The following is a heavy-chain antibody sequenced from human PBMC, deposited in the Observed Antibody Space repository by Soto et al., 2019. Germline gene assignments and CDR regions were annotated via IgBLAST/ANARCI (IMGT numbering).Heavy chain of an antibody. J-gene: IGHJ4*02. D-gene: IGHD3-22*01. CDR3: AGWADISGYYFDY. CDR2: IYDTGVSGYTPST. V-gene: IGHV4-59*01. CDR1: GGSITSSY. Sequence: SETLSLTCTVSGGSITSSYWSWIRRPPGKGLEWIAYIYDTGVSGYTPSTSYNPSLKSRVTISVDTSKNQFYLKLSTVTAADTAVYLGAGWADISGYYFDYGGRAPLVTVPA.